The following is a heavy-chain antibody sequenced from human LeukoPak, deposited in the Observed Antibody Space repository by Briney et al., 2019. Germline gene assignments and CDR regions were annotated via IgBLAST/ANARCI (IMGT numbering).Heavy chain of an antibody. D-gene: IGHD3-10*01. CDR3: ARATRYYYGSGSYYSDAFDI. CDR2: IIPILGIA. CDR1: GGTFSSYA. Sequence: GASVKVSCKASGGTFSSYAISWVRQAPGQGLEWMGRIIPILGIANYAQKFQGRVTITADKSTSTAYMELSSLRSEDTAVYYCARATRYYYGSGSYYSDAFDIWGQGTMVTVSS. J-gene: IGHJ3*02. V-gene: IGHV1-69*04.